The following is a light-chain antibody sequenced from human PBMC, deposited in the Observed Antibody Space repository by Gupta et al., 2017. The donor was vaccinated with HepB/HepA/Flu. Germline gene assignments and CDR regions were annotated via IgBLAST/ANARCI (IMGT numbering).Light chain of an antibody. CDR2: IDI. J-gene: IGLJ3*02. CDR3: QVWPRNSDYPDG. Sequence: SYVLTQPPSVSVAPGATARITCWGNNIGYKSVHWYQQKPGQAHALGVEIDINRPSGIPEQYAVSNSRNTDKPTLSSVEARDEADDDCQVWPRNSDYPDGFGGGTRLTVL. V-gene: IGLV3-21*02. CDR1: NIGYKS.